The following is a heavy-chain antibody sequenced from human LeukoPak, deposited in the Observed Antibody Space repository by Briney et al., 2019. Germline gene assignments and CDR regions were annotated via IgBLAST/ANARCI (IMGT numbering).Heavy chain of an antibody. CDR2: INHSGST. CDR1: GGSFSGYY. V-gene: IGHV4-34*01. CDR3: ARGRQSLTGYFLTRPRRYYYFDY. Sequence: SETLSLTCAVYGGSFSGYYWSWIRQPPGKGLEWIGEINHSGSTNYNPSLKSRVTISVDTSKNQFSLKLSSVTAADTAVYYCARGRQSLTGYFLTRPRRYYYFDYWGQETLVTVSS. J-gene: IGHJ4*02. D-gene: IGHD3-9*01.